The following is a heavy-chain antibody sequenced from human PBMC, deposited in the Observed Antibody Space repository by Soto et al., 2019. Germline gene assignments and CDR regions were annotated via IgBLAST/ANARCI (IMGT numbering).Heavy chain of an antibody. CDR2: IYYSGST. V-gene: IGHV4-30-4*01. Sequence: ASETLSLTCTVSGGSISSGDYYWSWIRQPPGKGLEWIGYIYYSGSTYYNPSLKSRVTIPVDTSKNQFSLKLSSVTAADTAVYYCARGGAGGYSYGRAFDYWGQGTLVTVSS. CDR3: ARGGAGGYSYGRAFDY. J-gene: IGHJ4*02. CDR1: GGSISSGDYY. D-gene: IGHD5-18*01.